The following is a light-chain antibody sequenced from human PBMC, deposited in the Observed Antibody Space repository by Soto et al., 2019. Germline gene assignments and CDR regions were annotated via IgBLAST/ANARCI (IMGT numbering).Light chain of an antibody. CDR1: QSISSW. CDR2: DAS. CDR3: QSLNSFPLT. V-gene: IGKV1-5*01. J-gene: IGKJ4*01. Sequence: DIQMTQSPSTLSATVGDRVTITCRASQSISSWLAWYQQKPGKAPKLLIYDASSLESGVPSRFSGSGSGTDFTLTISSLQPEDVATYYCQSLNSFPLTFGGGTKVDIK.